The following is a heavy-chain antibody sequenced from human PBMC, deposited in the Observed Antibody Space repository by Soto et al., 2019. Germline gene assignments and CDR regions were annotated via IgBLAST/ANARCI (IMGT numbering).Heavy chain of an antibody. CDR1: GVSVSGYY. CDR3: ARVVPYYATSAYFDY. Sequence: SETLSLTCTVSGVSVSGYYWSWIRQPAGKGLEWIGRVYTSGSINYNPSLKSRVTMSVATSKNQFSLELSSVTAAGTAVYFCARVVPYYATSAYFDYWSQGNQVTVSS. D-gene: IGHD3-22*01. J-gene: IGHJ4*02. V-gene: IGHV4-4*07. CDR2: VYTSGSI.